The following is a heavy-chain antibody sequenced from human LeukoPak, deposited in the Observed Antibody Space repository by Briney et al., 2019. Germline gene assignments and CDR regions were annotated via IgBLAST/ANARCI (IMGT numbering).Heavy chain of an antibody. Sequence: SETLSLTCAVYGGSFSGYYWSWIRQPPGKGLEWIGEINHSGSTNYNPSLKSRVTISVDTSKNQFSLKLSSVTAADTAVYYCARERPGYSSGFDYWGQGTLVTVSS. D-gene: IGHD6-19*01. V-gene: IGHV4-34*01. CDR3: ARERPGYSSGFDY. CDR1: GGSFSGYY. J-gene: IGHJ4*02. CDR2: INHSGST.